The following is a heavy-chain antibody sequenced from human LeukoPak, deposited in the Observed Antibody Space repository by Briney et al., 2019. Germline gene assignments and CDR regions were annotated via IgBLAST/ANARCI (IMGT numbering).Heavy chain of an antibody. J-gene: IGHJ6*02. D-gene: IGHD6-19*01. CDR3: AIALRIAVAGTNYYYYGMDV. V-gene: IGHV3-13*01. Sequence: GGSLRLSCAASGFTFSSYDMRWVRQATGKGLEWVSAIGTAGDTYYPGSVKGRFTISRENAKNSLYLQMNSLRAGDTAVCYCAIALRIAVAGTNYYYYGMDVWGQGTTVTVSS. CDR2: IGTAGDT. CDR1: GFTFSSYD.